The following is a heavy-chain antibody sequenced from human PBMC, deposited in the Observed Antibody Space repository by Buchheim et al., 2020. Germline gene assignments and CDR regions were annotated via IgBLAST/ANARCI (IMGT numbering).Heavy chain of an antibody. D-gene: IGHD6-19*01. V-gene: IGHV4-59*01. CDR2: ISNSGST. CDR3: ARGGDAVAGHFDD. Sequence: QVQLQQSGPGLVKPSETLSLTCTVSGGSISSYYWSWIRQPPGKGLEWIGYISNSGSTNYNPSLKSRVTISVDASKNQFSLKLSAVTAADTAVYYCARGGDAVAGHFDDWGQGTL. CDR1: GGSISSYY. J-gene: IGHJ4*02.